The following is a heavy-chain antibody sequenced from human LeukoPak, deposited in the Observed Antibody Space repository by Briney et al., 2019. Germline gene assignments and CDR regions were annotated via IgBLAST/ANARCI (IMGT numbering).Heavy chain of an antibody. J-gene: IGHJ4*02. CDR3: TRVESDSSGYYYYFDY. V-gene: IGHV3-49*04. D-gene: IGHD3-22*01. CDR2: IRSKAYGRTT. Sequence: GGSLRLSCTASGFTFGDYAMSWVRQAPGKGLEWVGFIRSKAYGRTTEYAASVKGRFTISRDDSKSIAYLQMNSLKTEDTAVYYCTRVESDSSGYYYYFDYWGQGTLVTVSS. CDR1: GFTFGDYA.